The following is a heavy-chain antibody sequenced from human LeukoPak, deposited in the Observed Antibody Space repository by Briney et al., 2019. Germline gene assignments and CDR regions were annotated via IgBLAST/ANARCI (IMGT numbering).Heavy chain of an antibody. V-gene: IGHV1-69*13. CDR2: IIPIFGTT. J-gene: IGHJ4*02. CDR3: GRRRGSGLYPFDY. CDR1: GGTFSSYA. D-gene: IGHD6-19*01. Sequence: GASVKVSCKASGGTFSSYAISWVRQAPGQGLEWMGSIIPIFGTTYYAQKFQGRVTITGDESTSTAYMELSSLRSEDKAVYYCGRRRGSGLYPFDYWGQGTLVTGSS.